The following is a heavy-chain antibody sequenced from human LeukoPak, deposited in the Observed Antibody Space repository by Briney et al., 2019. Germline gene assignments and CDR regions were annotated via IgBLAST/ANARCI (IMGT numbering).Heavy chain of an antibody. CDR1: GGTFSSYA. Sequence: GASVKVSCKASGGTFSSYAISWVRQAPGQGLEWMGGIIPIFGTANYAQKFQGRVTITADESTSTAYMELSSLRSEDTAVYYCARELGQHPFNWFDPWGQGTLVTVSS. CDR2: IIPIFGTA. V-gene: IGHV1-69*13. D-gene: IGHD6-13*01. J-gene: IGHJ5*02. CDR3: ARELGQHPFNWFDP.